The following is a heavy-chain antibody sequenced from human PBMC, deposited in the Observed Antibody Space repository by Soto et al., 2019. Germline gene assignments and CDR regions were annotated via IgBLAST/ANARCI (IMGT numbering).Heavy chain of an antibody. V-gene: IGHV1-3*01. D-gene: IGHD3-16*01. CDR1: GYAFSAYA. J-gene: IGHJ6*02. CDR3: ARRLKGDFSNGLEV. CDR2: INPDNGDT. Sequence: VASVKVSCKASGYAFSAYAIHWVRQAPGQSLEWMGWINPDNGDTESSQKFQGRVTITRDTSASTVHMELNSLKSEDMAVYYCARRLKGDFSNGLEVWGQGTTVTVSS.